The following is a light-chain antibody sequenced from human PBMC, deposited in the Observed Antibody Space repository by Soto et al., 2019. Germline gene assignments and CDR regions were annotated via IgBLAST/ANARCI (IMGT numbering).Light chain of an antibody. CDR2: DAS. CDR1: QSVSSY. CDR3: QQRANWPHT. V-gene: IGKV3-11*01. J-gene: IGKJ2*01. Sequence: EIVSTQSTATLSLSPGERATLSCRASQSVSSYLAWYQQKPGQAPRLLIYDASKRATGIPARFSGSGSGTDFTLTISSREPEDSAVYYCQQRANWPHTFGQGTKLEIK.